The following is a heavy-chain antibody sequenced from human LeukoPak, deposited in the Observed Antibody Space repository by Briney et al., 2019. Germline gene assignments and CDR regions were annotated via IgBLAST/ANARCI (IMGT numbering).Heavy chain of an antibody. CDR2: VYHTGST. J-gene: IGHJ4*02. Sequence: PSETLSLTCAVSGGSISSPNWWTWVRQPPRKGLEWIGEVYHTGSTNYNPSLKSRVTISVDKSNNQFSLKLTSVTAADTAVYYCASRHDSGPYWGQGTLVTVSS. CDR3: ASRHDSGPY. D-gene: IGHD4-17*01. CDR1: GGSISSPNW. V-gene: IGHV4-4*02.